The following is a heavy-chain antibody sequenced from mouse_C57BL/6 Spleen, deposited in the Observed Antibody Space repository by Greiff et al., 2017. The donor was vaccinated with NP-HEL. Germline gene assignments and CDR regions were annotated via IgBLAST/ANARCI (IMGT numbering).Heavy chain of an antibody. V-gene: IGHV5-4*03. CDR3: ARGRVYDYDWFAY. CDR2: ISDGGSYT. D-gene: IGHD2-4*01. CDR1: GFTFSSYA. J-gene: IGHJ3*01. Sequence: EVKLVESGGGLVKPGGSLKLSCAASGFTFSSYAMSWVRQTPEKRLEWVATISDGGSYTYYPDNVKGRFTISRDNAKNNLYLQMSHLKSEDTAMYYCARGRVYDYDWFAYWGQGTLVTVSA.